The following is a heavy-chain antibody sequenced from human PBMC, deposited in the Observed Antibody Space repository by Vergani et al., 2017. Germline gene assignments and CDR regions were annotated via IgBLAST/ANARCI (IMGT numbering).Heavy chain of an antibody. D-gene: IGHD2-2*01. CDR1: GFTFSSYG. J-gene: IGHJ4*02. CDR3: AKGRKDIVVVPAASGDY. Sequence: QVQLVESGGGVVQPGRSLRLSCAASGFTFSSYGMHWVRQAPGKGLEWVAVISYDGSNKYYADSVKGRFTISRDNSKNTLYLQMNSRRAEDTAVYYCAKGRKDIVVVPAASGDYWGQGTLVTVSS. V-gene: IGHV3-30*18. CDR2: ISYDGSNK.